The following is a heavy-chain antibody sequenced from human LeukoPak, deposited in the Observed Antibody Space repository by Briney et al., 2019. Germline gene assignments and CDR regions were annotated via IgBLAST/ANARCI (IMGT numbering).Heavy chain of an antibody. CDR3: ARVRYSSSQSDFDY. D-gene: IGHD6-6*01. Sequence: SETLSLTCAVYGGSFSGYYWSWIRQPPGKGLEWIGEINHSGSTNYNPSLKSRVTISVDTSKNQFSLKLSSVTAADTAVYYCARVRYSSSQSDFDYWGQGTLVTVSS. V-gene: IGHV4-34*01. CDR2: INHSGST. J-gene: IGHJ4*02. CDR1: GGSFSGYY.